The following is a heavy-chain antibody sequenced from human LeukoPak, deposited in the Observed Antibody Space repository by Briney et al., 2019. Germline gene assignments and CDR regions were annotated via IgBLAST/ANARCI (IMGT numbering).Heavy chain of an antibody. Sequence: SQTLSLTCAISGDSLSSNSASWNWIKQSPSRGLEWLGRTYYRSRWYNDYAVSVKSRITINPDTSKNQFSLKLSSVTAADTAVYYCAREHCSGGSCYSIYYYYYMDVWGKGTTVTVSS. CDR1: GDSLSSNSAS. CDR2: TYYRSRWYN. J-gene: IGHJ6*03. CDR3: AREHCSGGSCYSIYYYYYMDV. D-gene: IGHD2-15*01. V-gene: IGHV6-1*01.